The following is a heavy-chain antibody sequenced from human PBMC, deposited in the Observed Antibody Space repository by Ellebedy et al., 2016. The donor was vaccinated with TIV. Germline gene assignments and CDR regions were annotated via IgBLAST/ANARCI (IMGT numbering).Heavy chain of an antibody. D-gene: IGHD6-13*01. J-gene: IGHJ5*02. CDR1: GGTFSSYG. V-gene: IGHV1-69*13. Sequence: SVKVSCXASGGTFSSYGINWVRQAPGQGLEWMGGIIPIFGTANYVQKFQDRVTITADESTSTAYMQLSSLRSEDTAVYYCARGIPDIVAAQTGFDPWGQGTLVTVSS. CDR3: ARGIPDIVAAQTGFDP. CDR2: IIPIFGTA.